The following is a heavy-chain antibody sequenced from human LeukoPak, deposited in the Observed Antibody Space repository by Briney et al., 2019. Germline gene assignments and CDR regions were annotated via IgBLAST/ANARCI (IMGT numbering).Heavy chain of an antibody. Sequence: GGSLRLSCAASGFTFSSYEMNWVRQAPGKGLEWVSYISTSSNTIYYADSVKGRFTLSRDNAKNSLYLQMNSLRAEDTAVYYCARDFRYRAFDTWGQGTMVTVSS. D-gene: IGHD2-2*02. V-gene: IGHV3-48*03. J-gene: IGHJ3*02. CDR2: ISTSSNTI. CDR1: GFTFSSYE. CDR3: ARDFRYRAFDT.